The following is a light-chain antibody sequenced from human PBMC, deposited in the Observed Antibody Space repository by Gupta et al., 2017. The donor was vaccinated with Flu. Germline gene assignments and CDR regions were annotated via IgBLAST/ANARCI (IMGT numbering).Light chain of an antibody. J-gene: IGKJ3*01. CDR1: QAISNY. CDR2: EAS. CDR3: QQYIETQCT. V-gene: IGKV1-16*01. Sequence: GDRVTITCRPSQAISNYLGSYQQKPGKDPKSLIYEASVLQAGVPLRFCGSGSGTDFTLTITSLLPEDFAVYYCQQYIETQCTFGPGTKVDLK.